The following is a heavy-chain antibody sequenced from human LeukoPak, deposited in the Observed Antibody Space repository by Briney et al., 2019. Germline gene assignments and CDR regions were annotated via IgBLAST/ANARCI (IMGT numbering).Heavy chain of an antibody. D-gene: IGHD6-19*01. Sequence: SETLSLTCTVSGGSISSYYWSWVRQPPGKGLEWIGEIYHSGSTNCNPSLKSRVTISVDKSKNQFSLKLSSVTAADTAVYYCVRAAAVSGHFDYWGQGTLVTVSS. J-gene: IGHJ4*02. CDR1: GGSISSYY. V-gene: IGHV4-59*12. CDR2: IYHSGST. CDR3: VRAAAVSGHFDY.